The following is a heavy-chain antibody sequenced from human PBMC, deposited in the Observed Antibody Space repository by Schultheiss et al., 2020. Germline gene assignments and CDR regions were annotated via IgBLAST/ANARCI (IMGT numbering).Heavy chain of an antibody. D-gene: IGHD3-22*01. CDR2: MYASGSA. CDR3: ARDSSHDRSGYYWLNWFDP. Sequence: SQTLSLTCTVSGDSVSGGSSYWNWIRQPAGKGLEWIGRMYASGSANYNPSLKSRVTIGIDTSKNQFSLKLRSVTAADTAVYYCARDSSHDRSGYYWLNWFDPWGQGILVTVYS. CDR1: GDSVSGGSSY. V-gene: IGHV4-61*02. J-gene: IGHJ5*02.